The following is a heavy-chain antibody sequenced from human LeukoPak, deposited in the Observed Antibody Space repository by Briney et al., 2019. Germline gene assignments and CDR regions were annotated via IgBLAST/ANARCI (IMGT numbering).Heavy chain of an antibody. V-gene: IGHV3-7*01. CDR1: GFLFSRYW. CDR2: IKEDGSEK. D-gene: IGHD1-14*01. Sequence: GGSLKLSCAASGFLFSRYWMSWVRQAPGKGLEWVANIKEDGSEKYYVESMKGRFTISRDNVKNSLYLQINSLRAEDTAVYYCARDSFETDIDYWGQGTLVTVSS. J-gene: IGHJ4*02. CDR3: ARDSFETDIDY.